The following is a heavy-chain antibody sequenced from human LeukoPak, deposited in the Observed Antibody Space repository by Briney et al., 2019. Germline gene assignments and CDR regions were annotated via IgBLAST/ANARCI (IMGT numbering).Heavy chain of an antibody. J-gene: IGHJ4*01. Sequence: QPGGSLRLSSAASGFTLSNHWMHWVRQAPGKGLLWVSRITSDSDGSSTVYADSARGRFTISRDNAKNTLYLQMNSLRAEDTAVYYCIRSSGWPVYWGHGTLVTVSS. V-gene: IGHV3-74*01. CDR3: IRSSGWPVY. CDR1: GFTLSNHW. D-gene: IGHD6-19*01. CDR2: ITSDSDGSST.